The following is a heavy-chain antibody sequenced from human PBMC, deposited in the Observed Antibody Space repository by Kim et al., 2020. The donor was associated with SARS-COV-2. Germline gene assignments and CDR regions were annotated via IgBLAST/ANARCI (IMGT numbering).Heavy chain of an antibody. CDR3: ARGTNRWYSSSPIDY. CDR2: ISSSGSTI. D-gene: IGHD6-13*01. V-gene: IGHV3-48*03. CDR1: GFTFSSYE. J-gene: IGHJ4*02. Sequence: GGSLRLSCAASGFTFSSYEMNWVRQAPGKGLEWVSYISSSGSTIYYADSVKGRFTISRDNAKNSLYLQMNSLRAEDTAVYYCARGTNRWYSSSPIDYWGQGTLVTVSS.